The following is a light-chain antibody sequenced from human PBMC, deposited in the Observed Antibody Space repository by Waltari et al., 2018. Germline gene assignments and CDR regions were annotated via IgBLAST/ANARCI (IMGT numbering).Light chain of an antibody. V-gene: IGKV3-15*01. CDR3: QQYHKWPPYT. J-gene: IGKJ2*01. Sequence: EIVLTQSPATLSVSPGKRATPSCRASQTINSNLAWYQQQPGQAPRLLIYGASTRAIGIPARFSGSGSGTEFTLTITSLQSEDFAVYFCQQYHKWPPYTFGQGTKLDI. CDR2: GAS. CDR1: QTINSN.